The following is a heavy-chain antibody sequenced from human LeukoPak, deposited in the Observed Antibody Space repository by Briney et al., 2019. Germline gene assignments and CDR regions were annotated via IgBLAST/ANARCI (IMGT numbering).Heavy chain of an antibody. CDR1: GDSISSSSYY. CDR3: ARHSGFDY. J-gene: IGHJ4*02. CDR2: IYYSRST. V-gene: IGHV4-39*01. Sequence: SETLSLTCTVSGDSISSSSYYWGWIRQPRGRGGEWIGSIYYSRSTYYNPSLKSRVTISVDTSKNQFSLKLSSATAADTAVYYCARHSGFDYWGQGTLVTVSS.